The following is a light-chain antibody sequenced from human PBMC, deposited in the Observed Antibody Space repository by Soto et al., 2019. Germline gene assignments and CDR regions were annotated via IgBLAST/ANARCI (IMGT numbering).Light chain of an antibody. Sequence: DIQMTQSPSTLSAFVGDRVTITCRASQSVNSWLAWFQQKPGKAPKLLIYDASSLESGVPQRFSGSGSGTEFTLTISSLQTDDFSTYYCQQYHSYWTFGQGTKVDI. CDR3: QQYHSYWT. CDR1: QSVNSW. CDR2: DAS. J-gene: IGKJ1*01. V-gene: IGKV1-5*01.